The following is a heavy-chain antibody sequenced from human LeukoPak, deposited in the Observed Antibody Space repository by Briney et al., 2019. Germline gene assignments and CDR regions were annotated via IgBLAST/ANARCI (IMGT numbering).Heavy chain of an antibody. Sequence: ASVTVSCKASGYTFTGYYMHWVRQAPGQGLEWMGWINPNSGGTNYAQKFQGRVTMTRDTSISTAYMELRSLRSDDTAVYYCARVGARVSYYFDYWGQGTLVTVSS. V-gene: IGHV1-2*02. CDR2: INPNSGGT. CDR3: ARVGARVSYYFDY. CDR1: GYTFTGYY. D-gene: IGHD3-16*01. J-gene: IGHJ4*02.